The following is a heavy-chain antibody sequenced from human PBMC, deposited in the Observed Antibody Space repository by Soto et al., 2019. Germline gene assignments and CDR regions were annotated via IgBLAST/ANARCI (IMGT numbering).Heavy chain of an antibody. CDR3: ARDRHGSDWYTYYFYTLAV. CDR1: GFIFSDYA. CDR2: ISGSGESI. D-gene: IGHD6-13*01. V-gene: IGHV3-23*01. Sequence: GGSLRLSCAASGFIFSDYAMTWFRQAPGKGLEWVSGISGSGESIYYADSVEGRFTISRDNSKNTLYLQMNSLRGEDTAVYYCARDRHGSDWYTYYFYTLAVWGQGTTVTVSS. J-gene: IGHJ6*02.